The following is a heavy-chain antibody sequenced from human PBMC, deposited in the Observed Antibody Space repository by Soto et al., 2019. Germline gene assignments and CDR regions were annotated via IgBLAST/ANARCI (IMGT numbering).Heavy chain of an antibody. Sequence: QVQLQESGPGLVKPSQTLTLTCTVSGGSISSGRFYWSWIRQHPGKGLEWIGHISDSGSSYYNPSLESLVTISVDTSKNQFSLKLSAVTAADTAVYFCARTTFYDVFTAYYSLFDYWGQGTMVTVSS. J-gene: IGHJ4*02. CDR2: ISDSGSS. CDR1: GGSISSGRFY. D-gene: IGHD3-9*01. CDR3: ARTTFYDVFTAYYSLFDY. V-gene: IGHV4-31*01.